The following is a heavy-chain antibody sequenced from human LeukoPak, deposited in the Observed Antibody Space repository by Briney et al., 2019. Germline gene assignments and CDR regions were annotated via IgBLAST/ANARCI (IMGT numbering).Heavy chain of an antibody. CDR3: AKDSYGYGGNWYAFDI. Sequence: PGGSLRLSCAASGFTFSSYAMSWVRQAPGKGLEWVSAISGSGGSTYYADSVKGRFTISRDNSKNTLYLQMNSLRAEDTAVYYCAKDSYGYGGNWYAFDIWGQGTMVTVSS. D-gene: IGHD4-23*01. CDR2: ISGSGGST. CDR1: GFTFSSYA. J-gene: IGHJ3*02. V-gene: IGHV3-23*01.